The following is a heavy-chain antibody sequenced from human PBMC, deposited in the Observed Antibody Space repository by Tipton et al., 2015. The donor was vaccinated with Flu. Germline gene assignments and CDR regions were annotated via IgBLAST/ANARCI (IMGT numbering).Heavy chain of an antibody. V-gene: IGHV1-18*01. CDR1: GYTFNTYG. Sequence: QLVQSGAEVKEPGASVKVSCKASGYTFNTYGISWVRQAPGQGLEWMGWISAYSGNTNYAQKFQDRVTVTTDTSTSAAYMALGSLRSDDTAMYYCARGVLPLASGTYCYSGAYGWGQGTTVTVSS. J-gene: IGHJ6*02. CDR3: ARGVLPLASGTYCYSGAYG. D-gene: IGHD2-15*01. CDR2: ISAYSGNT.